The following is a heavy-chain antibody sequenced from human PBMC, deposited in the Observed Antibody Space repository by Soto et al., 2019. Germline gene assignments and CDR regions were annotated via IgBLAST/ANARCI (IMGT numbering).Heavy chain of an antibody. D-gene: IGHD1-20*01. CDR2: IKQDGSEK. Sequence: EVQLVESGGGLVQPGGSLRLSCAASGFTFSTYWMTWVRQTPGKGLEWVANIKQDGSEKYYVDSVKGRVTISRDTGKNSLYLQMNSLRAEDTAVYYCARSRYLDVWGKGTTVTVSS. CDR1: GFTFSTYW. V-gene: IGHV3-7*01. J-gene: IGHJ6*04. CDR3: ARSRYLDV.